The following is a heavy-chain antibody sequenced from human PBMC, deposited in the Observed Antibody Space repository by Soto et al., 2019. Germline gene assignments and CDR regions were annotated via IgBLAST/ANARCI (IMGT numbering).Heavy chain of an antibody. CDR3: ASTGEPLWFGEWFLDY. CDR2: ISSSGSTI. CDR1: GFTFSDYY. Sequence: QVQLVESGGGLVKPGGSLRLSCAASGFTFSDYYMSWIRQAPGKGLEWVSYISSSGSTIYYADSVKGRCTTSRDNAKNSLYLQMNSLRAEDTAVYYCASTGEPLWFGEWFLDYWGQGTLVTVSS. V-gene: IGHV3-11*01. J-gene: IGHJ4*02. D-gene: IGHD3-10*01.